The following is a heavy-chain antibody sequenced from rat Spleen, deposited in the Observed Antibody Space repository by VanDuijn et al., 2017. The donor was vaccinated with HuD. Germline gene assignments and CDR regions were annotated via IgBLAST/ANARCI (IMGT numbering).Heavy chain of an antibody. CDR1: GFTFSDYA. CDR2: IRFDGSST. D-gene: IGHD1-9*01. J-gene: IGHJ2*01. Sequence: EVQLVESGGGLVQPGRSLKLSCAASGFTFSDYAMAWVRQAPKKGLWWVAFIRFDGSSTYYRDSVKGRFTISRDNAKSTLSLQKDSLRSEDTATYYCARRHYGYTDYFDYWGQGVMVTVSS. V-gene: IGHV5-17*01. CDR3: ARRHYGYTDYFDY.